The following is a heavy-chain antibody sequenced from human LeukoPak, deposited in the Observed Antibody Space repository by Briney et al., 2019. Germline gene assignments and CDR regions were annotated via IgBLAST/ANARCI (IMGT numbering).Heavy chain of an antibody. J-gene: IGHJ4*02. CDR3: ARDLIYYYGSGSGFDY. D-gene: IGHD3-10*01. V-gene: IGHV4-61*02. Sequence: SQTLSLTCTVSGGSISSGSYYWSWIRQPAGKGLEWIGRIYTSGSTNYNPSLKSRVTISVDTSKNQFSLKLSSVTAADTAVYYCARDLIYYYGSGSGFDYWGQGTLVTVSS. CDR1: GGSISSGSYY. CDR2: IYTSGST.